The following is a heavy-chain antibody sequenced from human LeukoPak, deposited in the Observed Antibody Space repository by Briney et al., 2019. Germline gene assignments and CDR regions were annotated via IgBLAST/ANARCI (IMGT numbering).Heavy chain of an antibody. Sequence: ASVKVSCKASGYTFASYDINWVRQATGQGLEWMGWVNPDTGNTGYAQNFQGRVTITRNTSTSTAYMELSSLRSEDTAVYYCARGFHHYGSGNLDYWGQGTLVTVSS. J-gene: IGHJ4*02. CDR3: ARGFHHYGSGNLDY. D-gene: IGHD3-10*01. CDR2: VNPDTGNT. V-gene: IGHV1-8*01. CDR1: GYTFASYD.